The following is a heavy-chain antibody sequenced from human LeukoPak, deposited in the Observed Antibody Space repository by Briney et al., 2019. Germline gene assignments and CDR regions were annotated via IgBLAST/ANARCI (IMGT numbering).Heavy chain of an antibody. D-gene: IGHD3-22*01. Sequence: ASVKVSCKASGGTFSSYAISWVRQAPGQGLEWMGGIIPIFGTANYAQKFQGRVTITADESTSTAYMELSSLRSEDTAVYYCARQNHYDSSGYYWDYWGQGTLVTVSS. CDR2: IIPIFGTA. V-gene: IGHV1-69*13. CDR1: GGTFSSYA. J-gene: IGHJ4*02. CDR3: ARQNHYDSSGYYWDY.